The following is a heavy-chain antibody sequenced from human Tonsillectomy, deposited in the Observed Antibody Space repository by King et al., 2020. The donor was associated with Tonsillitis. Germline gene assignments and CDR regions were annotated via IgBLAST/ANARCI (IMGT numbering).Heavy chain of an antibody. J-gene: IGHJ4*02. V-gene: IGHV3-21*01. CDR3: ARGGSPGGWYLDY. CDR1: GFTFSSYS. CDR2: VSSSSSYI. Sequence: QLVQSGGGLVKPGGSLRLSCAASGFTFSSYSMNWVRQAPGKGLEWVSSVSSSSSYIFYADSVKGRFTISRDNAKNSLYLQMNSLRAEETAVYYCARGGSPGGWYLDYWGPGTLVTVSS. D-gene: IGHD6-19*01.